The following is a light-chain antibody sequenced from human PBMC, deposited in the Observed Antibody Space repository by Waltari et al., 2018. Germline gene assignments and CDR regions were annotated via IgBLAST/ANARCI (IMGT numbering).Light chain of an antibody. V-gene: IGLV1-40*01. CDR2: ANN. CDR3: QSYDSSLTDFV. Sequence: QSVLTHPPSVSGAPGLRATIPCTGSSPNIGPGFASHWSQQLPRPPPKPLNSANNHRPSGVPARFSGSKSDTSASLAITGLQAEDEADYYCQSYDSSLTDFVFGSVTRVSV. CDR1: SPNIGPGFA. J-gene: IGLJ1*01.